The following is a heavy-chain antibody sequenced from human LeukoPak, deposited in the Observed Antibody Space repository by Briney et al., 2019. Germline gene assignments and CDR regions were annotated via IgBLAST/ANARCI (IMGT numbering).Heavy chain of an antibody. Sequence: QTGGSLRLSCAVSGFTFRKYWMRWVGQAPGRGREWWASIDKGGSEKRYVDSVKGRFTISRDNAKNSVYLQMTSLGAEDTAVYYCATYTQYFGAPGTDYWGQGTLVTVSS. J-gene: IGHJ4*02. V-gene: IGHV3-7*01. CDR3: ATYTQYFGAPGTDY. CDR1: GFTFRKYW. CDR2: IDKGGSEK. D-gene: IGHD3-10*01.